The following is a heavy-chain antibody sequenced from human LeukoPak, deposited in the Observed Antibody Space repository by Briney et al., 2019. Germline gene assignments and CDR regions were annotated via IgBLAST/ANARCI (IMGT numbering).Heavy chain of an antibody. D-gene: IGHD2-2*01. J-gene: IGHJ4*02. CDR2: ISASGAST. CDR1: GFTFSSYA. V-gene: IGHV3-23*01. Sequence: GALRLSCAASGFTFSSYAMSWVRQAPGKGLEWVSAISASGASTYYADSVKGRFTISRDNSKITLYLQMNSLRADDTAVYYCAKSGRTSCSTSCYYFDYWGQGTLVTVSS. CDR3: AKSGRTSCSTSCYYFDY.